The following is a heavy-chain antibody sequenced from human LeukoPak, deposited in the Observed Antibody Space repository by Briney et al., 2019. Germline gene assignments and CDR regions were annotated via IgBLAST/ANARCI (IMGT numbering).Heavy chain of an antibody. CDR1: GFTFSSYW. V-gene: IGHV3-73*01. Sequence: GGSLRLSCAASGFTFSSYWMSWVRQASGKGLEWVGRIRSKANNYATAYAASVKGRLAVSRDDSKNTVYLQMTSLKTEDPAVYYYTRFYDFGLDSWGPGSLVTVSS. CDR2: IRSKANNYAT. D-gene: IGHD3-3*01. CDR3: TRFYDFGLDS. J-gene: IGHJ4*02.